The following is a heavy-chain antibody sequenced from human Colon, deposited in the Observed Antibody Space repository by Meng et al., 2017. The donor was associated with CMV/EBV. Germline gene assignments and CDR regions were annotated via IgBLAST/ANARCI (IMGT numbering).Heavy chain of an antibody. CDR3: AKESSAPIVYSSGWKGYFDH. Sequence: GGSLRLSCAASGFTFSSYAMSWVRQVPGKGLERVSVIYSGGGSTYYADSVKGRFTISRDDSKNTLYLQMNSLRAEDTAVYYCAKESSAPIVYSSGWKGYFDHWGQGTLVTSPQ. CDR1: GFTFSSYA. V-gene: IGHV3-23*03. CDR2: IYSGGGST. J-gene: IGHJ4*02. D-gene: IGHD6-19*01.